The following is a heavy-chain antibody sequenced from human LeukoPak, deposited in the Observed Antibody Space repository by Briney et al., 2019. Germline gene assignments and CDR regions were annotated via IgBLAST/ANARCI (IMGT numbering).Heavy chain of an antibody. CDR2: IYYSGST. CDR1: GGSISSGGYY. CDR3: ARAVRSVEGSPGWFDP. Sequence: SETLSLTCTVSGGSISSGGYYWSWIRQHPGKGLEWIGYIYYSGSTYYNPSLKSRVTISVDTSKNQFSLKLSSVTAADTAVYYCARAVRSVEGSPGWFDPWGQGTLVTVSS. D-gene: IGHD6-13*01. V-gene: IGHV4-31*03. J-gene: IGHJ5*02.